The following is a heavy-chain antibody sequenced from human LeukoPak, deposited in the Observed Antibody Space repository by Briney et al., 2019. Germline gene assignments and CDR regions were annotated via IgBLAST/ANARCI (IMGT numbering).Heavy chain of an antibody. V-gene: IGHV3-33*01. CDR1: GFTFSSYG. J-gene: IGHJ4*02. D-gene: IGHD6-25*01. CDR3: ARDPKAAGVFYYFDY. Sequence: GGSLRLSCAASGFTFSSYGMHWVRQAPGKGLEWVAVIWYDGSNKYYADPVKGRFTISRDNSKNTLYLQMNSLRAEDTAVYYCARDPKAAGVFYYFDYWGQGTLVTVSS. CDR2: IWYDGSNK.